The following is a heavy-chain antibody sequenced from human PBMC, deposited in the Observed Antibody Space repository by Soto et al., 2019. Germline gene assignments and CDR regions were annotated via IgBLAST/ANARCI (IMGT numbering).Heavy chain of an antibody. CDR1: GFNFRTYG. V-gene: IGHV3-30*03. CDR2: ISKDGSHS. CDR3: ARGTDYADLGNAEYFHP. J-gene: IGHJ1*01. D-gene: IGHD4-17*01. Sequence: QVQLVESGGGVVQPGRSLRLSCAASGFNFRTYGIHWVRQAPGKGLEWVALISKDGSHSYYAHSVKGRFTTSRDNSQNKAFLQVNSLRADHTAVYFCARGTDYADLGNAEYFHPWGQGTLVTVSS.